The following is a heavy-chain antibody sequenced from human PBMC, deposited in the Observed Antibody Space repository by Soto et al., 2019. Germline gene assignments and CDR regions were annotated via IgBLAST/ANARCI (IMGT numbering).Heavy chain of an antibody. D-gene: IGHD6-6*01. CDR3: ARRYSRSSRWLYYFDV. J-gene: IGHJ4*02. CDR2: IYPGDSDT. V-gene: IGHV5-51*01. Sequence: PGESLKISCKGSGYSFTTYWIGWVRQMPGKGLEWMGIIYPGDSDTRYSPSFQGQVAISADKSISTAYLQWSSLKASDTAIYYCARRYSRSSRWLYYFDVWGQGTLVTVSS. CDR1: GYSFTTYW.